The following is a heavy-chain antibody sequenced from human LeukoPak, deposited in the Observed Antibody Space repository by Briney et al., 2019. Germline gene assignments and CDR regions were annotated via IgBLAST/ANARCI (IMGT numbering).Heavy chain of an antibody. V-gene: IGHV1-18*01. J-gene: IGHJ4*02. CDR3: ARNLPGLDF. CDR2: ISANSGDR. Sequence: ASVKVSCKASGYTFTSHGSSWVRQAPAKGLEWVGWISANSGDRNYAQKFQGRVTLTTDTSTGTAYMELRSLRSDDTAVYCCARNLPGLDFWGQGTLVTVSS. D-gene: IGHD1-14*01. CDR1: GYTFTSHG.